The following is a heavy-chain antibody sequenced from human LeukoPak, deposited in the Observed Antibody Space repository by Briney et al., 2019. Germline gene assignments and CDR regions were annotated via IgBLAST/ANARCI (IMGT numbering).Heavy chain of an antibody. CDR1: GYTFTGYY. V-gene: IGHV1-2*02. CDR2: INPNSGGT. D-gene: IGHD6-13*01. CDR3: ARDRGVGAAAGLHPSDY. Sequence: ASVKVSCKASGYTFTGYYMHWVRQAPGQGLEWMGWINPNSGGTNYAQKFQGRVTMTRDTSISTAYMELSRLRSDDTAVYYCARDRGVGAAAGLHPSDYWGQGTLVTVSS. J-gene: IGHJ4*02.